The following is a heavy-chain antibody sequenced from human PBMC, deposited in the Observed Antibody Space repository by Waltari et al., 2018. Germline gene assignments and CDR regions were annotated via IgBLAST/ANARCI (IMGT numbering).Heavy chain of an antibody. D-gene: IGHD3-22*01. J-gene: IGHJ3*02. V-gene: IGHV1-69*05. Sequence: LVQSGAEVKKPGSSVKVSCKASGGTFSSYAISWVRQAPGQGLEWMGGIIPIFGTANYAQKFQGRVTITTDESTSTAYMELSSLRSEDTAVYYCARAQGYYDSSGYYDAFDIWGQGTMVTVSS. CDR2: IIPIFGTA. CDR1: GGTFSSYA. CDR3: ARAQGYYDSSGYYDAFDI.